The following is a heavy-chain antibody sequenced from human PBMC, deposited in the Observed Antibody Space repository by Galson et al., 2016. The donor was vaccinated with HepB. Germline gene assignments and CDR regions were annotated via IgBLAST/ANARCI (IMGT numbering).Heavy chain of an antibody. J-gene: IGHJ4*02. Sequence: SVKVSCKASGYTFTSYGVTWVRQAPGQGLEWMGWISTYSGNTNYAQKLQGRVTMTTDTSTSTAYMELRSLKSDDTAAYYCARDFIAGGNYYFDYWGQGTLVTVSS. CDR2: ISTYSGNT. CDR3: ARDFIAGGNYYFDY. V-gene: IGHV1-18*04. CDR1: GYTFTSYG. D-gene: IGHD4-23*01.